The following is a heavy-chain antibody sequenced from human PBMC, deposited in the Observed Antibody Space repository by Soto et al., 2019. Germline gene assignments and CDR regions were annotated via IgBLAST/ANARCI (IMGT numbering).Heavy chain of an antibody. J-gene: IGHJ6*02. CDR3: ARDQGYDFWSGYGGYYYYYGMDV. Sequence: EVQLLQSGGGLVQPGGSLRLSCAASGFTFSSYSMNWVRQAPGKGLEWVSSISSISSYIYYADSVKGRFTISRDNAKNSLYLQMNSLRAEDTAVYYCARDQGYDFWSGYGGYYYYYGMDVWGQGTTVTVSS. D-gene: IGHD3-3*01. CDR2: ISSISSYI. V-gene: IGHV3-21*01. CDR1: GFTFSSYS.